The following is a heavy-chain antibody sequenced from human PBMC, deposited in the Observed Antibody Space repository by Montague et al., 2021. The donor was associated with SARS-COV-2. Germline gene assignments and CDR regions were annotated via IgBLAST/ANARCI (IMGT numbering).Heavy chain of an antibody. J-gene: IGHJ5*02. D-gene: IGHD5-12*01. CDR3: AKGQMIQWLVFNSAPDWFDP. Sequence: SLRLSCAASGFTFDDYVMHWVRQAPGKGLEWVSGIGWRSGSIGYADSVKGRFTISRDNAKNSLYLQMNSLRAEDTALYHCAKGQMIQWLVFNSAPDWFDPWGQGTLVTVSS. V-gene: IGHV3-9*01. CDR1: GFTFDDYV. CDR2: IGWRSGSI.